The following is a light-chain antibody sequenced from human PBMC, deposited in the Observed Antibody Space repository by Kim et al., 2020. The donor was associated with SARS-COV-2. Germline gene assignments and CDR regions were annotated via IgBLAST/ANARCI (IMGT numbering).Light chain of an antibody. CDR3: QQYYNAPYS. J-gene: IGKJ2*01. V-gene: IGKV1-NL1*01. Sequence: SASVGERVTITCRASQAISYALAWYQQKPGTAPKVLVYAASKLQTGVPSRFSGSGSGTDYTLTISSLQPEDFATYYCQQYYNAPYSFGQGTKLEI. CDR2: AAS. CDR1: QAISYA.